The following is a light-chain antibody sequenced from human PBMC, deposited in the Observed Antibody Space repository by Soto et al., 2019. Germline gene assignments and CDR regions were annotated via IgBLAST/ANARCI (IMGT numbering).Light chain of an antibody. CDR2: EAS. Sequence: DIQMTQSPFSLSSSVSHRVTITCRASQDIGTDLGWYQQKPGKAPERLIYEASVLQSGVPSRFSGSGSGTEFTLTVSSLQPEDFATYYCVQHYSYPLTFGGGTKVDIK. CDR3: VQHYSYPLT. J-gene: IGKJ4*01. CDR1: QDIGTD. V-gene: IGKV1-17*01.